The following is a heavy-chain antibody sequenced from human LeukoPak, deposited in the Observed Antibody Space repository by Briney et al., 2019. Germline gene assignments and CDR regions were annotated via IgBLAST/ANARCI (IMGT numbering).Heavy chain of an antibody. CDR2: ISGYNGNT. J-gene: IGHJ5*02. CDR3: ARDQDIVVVVAAGSHFDP. V-gene: IGHV1-18*01. Sequence: ASVKVSCKASGYTFTSYGISWVRQAPGKGLEWMGWISGYNGNTNYAQKLQGRVTMTTDTSTSTAYMELRSLRSDDTAVYYCARDQDIVVVVAAGSHFDPWGQGTLVTVSS. D-gene: IGHD2-15*01. CDR1: GYTFTSYG.